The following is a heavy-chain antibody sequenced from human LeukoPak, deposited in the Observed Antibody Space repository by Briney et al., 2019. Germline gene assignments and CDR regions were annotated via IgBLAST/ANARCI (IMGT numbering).Heavy chain of an antibody. V-gene: IGHV4-30-4*08. CDR1: GGSISSGDYY. J-gene: IGHJ4*02. D-gene: IGHD2-2*01. CDR2: IYYSGST. CDR3: ARVVDYASPGFDY. Sequence: TSQTLSLTCTVSGGSISSGDYYWSWIRQPPGKGLEWIGYIYYSGSTYYNPSLQSRVTISVDTSKNQFSLKLSSVTAADTAVYYCARVVDYASPGFDYWGQGTLVTVSS.